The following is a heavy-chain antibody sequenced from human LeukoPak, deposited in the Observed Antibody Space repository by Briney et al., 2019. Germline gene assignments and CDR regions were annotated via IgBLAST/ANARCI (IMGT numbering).Heavy chain of an antibody. Sequence: ASVKVSCKASGYTFTSYYMHWVRQAPGQGLEWMGIINPSGGSTSYAQKFQGRVTMARDTSTSTVYMELSRLRSEDTAVYYCARDLGRGYSYGYGWFDPWGQGTLVTVSS. V-gene: IGHV1-46*01. CDR3: ARDLGRGYSYGYGWFDP. J-gene: IGHJ5*02. CDR2: INPSGGST. CDR1: GYTFTSYY. D-gene: IGHD5-18*01.